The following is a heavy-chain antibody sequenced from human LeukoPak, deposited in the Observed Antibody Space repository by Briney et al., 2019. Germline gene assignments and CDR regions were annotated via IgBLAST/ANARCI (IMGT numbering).Heavy chain of an antibody. CDR1: GFAFDDYD. Sequence: GGSLRLSRAASGFAFDDYDMHWVRQAPGKGLDWVAVISYDGINKFYADSVKGRFTISRDNSKSTLYLQMNSLRAEDTAVYYCAKELSAGTGGGWEDYFDYWGQGTLVTVSA. D-gene: IGHD6-13*01. CDR3: AKELSAGTGGGWEDYFDY. J-gene: IGHJ4*02. V-gene: IGHV3-30*18. CDR2: ISYDGINK.